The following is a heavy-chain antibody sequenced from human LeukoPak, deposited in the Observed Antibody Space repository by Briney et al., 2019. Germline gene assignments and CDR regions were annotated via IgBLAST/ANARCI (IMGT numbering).Heavy chain of an antibody. V-gene: IGHV4-4*07. Sequence: PSETLSLTCTVSGGSISSYYWSWIRQPAGKGLEWIGRIYTSGSTNYNPSLKSRVTMSVDTSKNQFSLKLSSVTAADTAVYYCARTATIGYYYYMDVWGKGTTVTVSS. J-gene: IGHJ6*03. D-gene: IGHD5-24*01. CDR1: GGSISSYY. CDR2: IYTSGST. CDR3: ARTATIGYYYYMDV.